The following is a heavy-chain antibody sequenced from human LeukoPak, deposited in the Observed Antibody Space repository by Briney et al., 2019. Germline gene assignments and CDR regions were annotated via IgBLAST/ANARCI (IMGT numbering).Heavy chain of an antibody. CDR3: ASSTSYYYGSGSFYGMDV. CDR1: GFTFSSYS. V-gene: IGHV3-21*01. D-gene: IGHD3-10*01. J-gene: IGHJ6*04. CDR2: ISSSSSYI. Sequence: GGSLRLSCAASGFTFSSYSMNWVRQALGKGLDWVSSISSSSSYIYYADSVKGRFTISRDNAKNSLYLQMNSLRAEDTAVYYCASSTSYYYGSGSFYGMDVWGKGTTVTVSS.